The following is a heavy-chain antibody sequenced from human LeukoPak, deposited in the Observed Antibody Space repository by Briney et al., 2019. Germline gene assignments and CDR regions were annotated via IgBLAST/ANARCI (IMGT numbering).Heavy chain of an antibody. CDR3: AREAGSGSLDY. CDR1: GGSISSYY. J-gene: IGHJ4*02. V-gene: IGHV4-59*01. D-gene: IGHD3-10*01. CDR2: IYYSGFT. Sequence: PSETLSLTCTVSGGSISSYYWSWIRQPPGKRLEWIGYIYYSGFTNYNPSLKSRVTISVDTSKNQFSLKLTSVTAADTAVYYCAREAGSGSLDYWGQGTLVTVSA.